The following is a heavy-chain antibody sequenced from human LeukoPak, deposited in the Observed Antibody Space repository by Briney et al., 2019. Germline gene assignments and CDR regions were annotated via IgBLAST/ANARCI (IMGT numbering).Heavy chain of an antibody. V-gene: IGHV4-61*01. D-gene: IGHD3-10*01. CDR1: GGSISSSSYY. Sequence: SETLSLTCTVSGGSISSSSYYWGWIRQPPGKGLEWIGYIYYSGSTNYNPSLKSRVTISVDTSKNQFSLKLSSVTAADTAVYYCAKDEAYGSGSYWGIDYWGQGTLVTVSS. CDR2: IYYSGST. J-gene: IGHJ4*02. CDR3: AKDEAYGSGSYWGIDY.